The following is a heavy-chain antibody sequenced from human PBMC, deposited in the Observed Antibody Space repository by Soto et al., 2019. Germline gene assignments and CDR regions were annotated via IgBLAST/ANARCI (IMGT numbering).Heavy chain of an antibody. CDR3: AKDTQGDDYGDYPGLDAFDI. CDR2: IISGGGYKT. D-gene: IGHD4-17*01. J-gene: IGHJ3*02. V-gene: IGHV3-23*01. CDR1: GFTFSSYT. Sequence: GGSLRLSCVASGFTFSSYTMSWVRQAPGQGLEWVSAIISGGGYKTYYADSEKGRFTISRDNSKNTLYLQMNSLRAEDTAVYYFAKDTQGDDYGDYPGLDAFDIWGQGTMVTVSS.